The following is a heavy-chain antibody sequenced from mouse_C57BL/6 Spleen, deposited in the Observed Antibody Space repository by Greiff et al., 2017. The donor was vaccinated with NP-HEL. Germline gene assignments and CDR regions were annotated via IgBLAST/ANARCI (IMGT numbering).Heavy chain of an antibody. CDR2: IDPEDGET. CDR1: GFNIKDYY. V-gene: IGHV14-2*01. J-gene: IGHJ1*03. CDR3: ARFPRRYFDV. Sequence: EVMLVESGAELVKPGASVKLSCTASGFNIKDYYMHWVKQRTEQGLEWIGRIDPEDGETKYAPKFQGKATITADTSSNTAYLQLSSLTSEDTAVYYCARFPRRYFDVWGTGTTVTVSS.